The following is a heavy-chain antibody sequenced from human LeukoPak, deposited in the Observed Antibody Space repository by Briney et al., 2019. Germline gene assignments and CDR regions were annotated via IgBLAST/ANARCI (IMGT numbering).Heavy chain of an antibody. D-gene: IGHD5-18*01. V-gene: IGHV3-74*03. J-gene: IGHJ4*02. CDR2: INTDGSVT. CDR3: AKDYNYGQTDS. Sequence: PGGSLRLSCAASGXPFSAYWVHWVRQAPGKGLVWVSTINTDGSVTTHADSVKGRFTISRDNAENTLYLQMNSLRGEDTAVYYCAKDYNYGQTDSWGQGTLVTVSS. CDR1: GXPFSAYW.